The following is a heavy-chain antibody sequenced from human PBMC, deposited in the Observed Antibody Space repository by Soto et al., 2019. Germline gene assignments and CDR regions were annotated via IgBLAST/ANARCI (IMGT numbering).Heavy chain of an antibody. V-gene: IGHV3-21*01. D-gene: IGHD3-10*01. CDR1: GFTFSSYS. J-gene: IGHJ4*02. CDR2: ISSSSSYI. Sequence: EVQLVESGGGLVKPGGSLRLSFAASGFTFSSYSMNWVRQAPGKGLEWVSSISSSSSYIYYADSVKGRFTISRDNAKNSLYLQMNSLRAEDTAVYYCARSYGPGSYGHPYYFDYWGQGTLVTVSS. CDR3: ARSYGPGSYGHPYYFDY.